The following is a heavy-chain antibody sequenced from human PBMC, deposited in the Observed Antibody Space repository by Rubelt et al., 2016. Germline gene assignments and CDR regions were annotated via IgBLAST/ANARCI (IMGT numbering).Heavy chain of an antibody. J-gene: IGHJ5*01. CDR1: GFAFSSYV. Sequence: EVQLVESGGGLVQPGGSLRLSCAASGFAFSSYVMSWVRQAPGKGLEWVSGISSGGGSTYYADSVKGRFTISRDNSKNTLYRQRKGLRAAETALEYCAKTYRWELLRGRPNWFDSWGQGTLVTVSS. D-gene: IGHD1-26*01. CDR3: AKTYRWELLRGRPNWFDS. CDR2: ISSGGGST. V-gene: IGHV3-23*04.